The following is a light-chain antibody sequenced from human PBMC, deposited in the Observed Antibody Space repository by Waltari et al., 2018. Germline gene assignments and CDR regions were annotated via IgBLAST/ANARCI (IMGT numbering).Light chain of an antibody. J-gene: IGKJ3*01. CDR1: QDISNY. CDR2: DAS. CDR3: QRYDNLPIFG. V-gene: IGKV1-33*01. Sequence: DIQMTQSPSSLSAFVGDRVIMTCQASQDISNYLNWYQQKPGKAPKLLIRDASNLETGVPTRFSGSQSRTDFTLTISSLQPEDVGTYYCQRYDNLPIFGFGPGTKVEIK.